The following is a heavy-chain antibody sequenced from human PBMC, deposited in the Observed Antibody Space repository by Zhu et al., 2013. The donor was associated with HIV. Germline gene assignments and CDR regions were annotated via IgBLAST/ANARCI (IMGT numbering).Heavy chain of an antibody. CDR1: GYIFTGYY. J-gene: IGHJ4*02. D-gene: IGHD5-12*01. V-gene: IGHV1-2*02. CDR2: INPNSGGT. CDR3: ARVYSGYDGSLYY. Sequence: QVQLVQSGAEVKKPGASVKVSCKASGYIFTGYYLHWVRQAPGQGLEWMGWINPNSGGTNYAQNFQGRVTMTRDTSISTAYMELSRLRSDDTAVYYCARVYSGYDGSLYYWGQGTLVTVSS.